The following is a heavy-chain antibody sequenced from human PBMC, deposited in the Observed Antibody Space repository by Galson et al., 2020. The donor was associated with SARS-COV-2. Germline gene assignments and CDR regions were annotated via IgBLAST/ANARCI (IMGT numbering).Heavy chain of an antibody. D-gene: IGHD3-22*01. V-gene: IGHV3-33*06. Sequence: GGSLRLSCAASGFTFSSYGMHWVRQAPGKGLEWVAVIWYDGSNKYYADSVKGRFTISRDNSKNTLYLQMNSLRAEDTAVYYCAKAGSGYDWYFDLWGRGTLVTVSS. CDR2: IWYDGSNK. J-gene: IGHJ2*01. CDR1: GFTFSSYG. CDR3: AKAGSGYDWYFDL.